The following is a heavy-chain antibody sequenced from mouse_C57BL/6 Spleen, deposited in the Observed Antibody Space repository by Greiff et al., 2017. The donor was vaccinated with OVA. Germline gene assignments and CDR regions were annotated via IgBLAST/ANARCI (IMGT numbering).Heavy chain of an antibody. Sequence: QVQLQQSGAELARPGASVKMSCKASGYTFTSYTMHWVKQRPGQGLEWIVSINPSSGYTKYTQKFKDKATLPADKSSSTAYMQLSSLTSEDSAVYYFSNDDGEGWFAYWGQGTLVTVSA. CDR1: GYTFTSYT. CDR2: INPSSGYT. J-gene: IGHJ3*01. CDR3: SNDDGEGWFAY. D-gene: IGHD2-4*01. V-gene: IGHV1-4*01.